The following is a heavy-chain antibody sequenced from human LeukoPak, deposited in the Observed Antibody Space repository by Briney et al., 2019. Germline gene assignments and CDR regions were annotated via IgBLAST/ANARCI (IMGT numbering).Heavy chain of an antibody. J-gene: IGHJ6*03. V-gene: IGHV4-59*12. D-gene: IGHD4-11*01. CDR3: ARDYSRLYYYYYYMDV. CDR1: GGSISTYY. Sequence: SETLSLTCSVSGGSISTYYWSWIRQPPGKGLEWIGYIYYSGTTNSNPSLKSRVTISVDTSKNQFSLKLSSVTAADTAVYYCARDYSRLYYYYYYMDVWGKGTTVTVSS. CDR2: IYYSGTT.